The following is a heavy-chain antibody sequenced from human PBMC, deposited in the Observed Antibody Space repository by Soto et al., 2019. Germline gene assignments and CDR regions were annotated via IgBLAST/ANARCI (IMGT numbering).Heavy chain of an antibody. CDR3: ARVEPQSYDSSGTHFDY. Sequence: KSSETLSLTCTVSGGSISSGDYYWSWIRQPPGKGLEWIWYIYYSGSTYYNPSLKSRVTISVDTSKNQFSLKLSSVAAADTAVYYCARVEPQSYDSSGTHFDYWGQGTLVTVSS. CDR2: IYYSGST. D-gene: IGHD3-22*01. V-gene: IGHV4-30-4*01. J-gene: IGHJ4*02. CDR1: GGSISSGDYY.